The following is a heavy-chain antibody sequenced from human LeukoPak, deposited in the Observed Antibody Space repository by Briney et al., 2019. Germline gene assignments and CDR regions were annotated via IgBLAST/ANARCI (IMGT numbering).Heavy chain of an antibody. J-gene: IGHJ5*02. Sequence: ASVKVSCKASGYTFTGYYMHWVRQAPGQGLEWMGWINPNSGGTIYAQKFQGRVTMTRDTSISTAYMELSRLRSDDTAVYYCARRFRIAAVGALDPWGQGTLVTVSS. CDR1: GYTFTGYY. CDR3: ARRFRIAAVGALDP. V-gene: IGHV1-2*02. CDR2: INPNSGGT. D-gene: IGHD6-13*01.